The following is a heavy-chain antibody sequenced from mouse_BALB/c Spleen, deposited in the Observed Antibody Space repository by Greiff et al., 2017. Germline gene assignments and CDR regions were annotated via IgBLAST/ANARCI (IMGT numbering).Heavy chain of an antibody. CDR1: GFTFSSYG. D-gene: IGHD1-1*01. V-gene: IGHV5-6*02. Sequence: DVMLVESGGDLVKPGGSLKLSCAASGFTFSSYGMSWVRQTPDKRLEWVATISSGGSYTYYPDSVKGRFTISRDNAKNTLYLQMSSLKSEDTAMYYCARRVVEDYAMDYWGQGTSVTVSS. CDR2: ISSGGSYT. J-gene: IGHJ4*01. CDR3: ARRVVEDYAMDY.